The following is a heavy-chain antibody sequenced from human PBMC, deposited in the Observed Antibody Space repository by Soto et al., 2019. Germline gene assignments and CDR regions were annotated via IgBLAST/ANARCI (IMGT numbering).Heavy chain of an antibody. CDR2: ISGSGGST. Sequence: EVQLLESGGGLVQPGGSLRLSCAASGFTFSNYAMSWVRQAPGKGLEWVSAISGSGGSTYYADSVKGRFTISRDNSKNTLFLQMNRLRAEDTAVYYCAKDRYCSSGSCYSEWGFDIWGQGTMVTVSS. V-gene: IGHV3-23*01. J-gene: IGHJ3*02. D-gene: IGHD2-15*01. CDR3: AKDRYCSSGSCYSEWGFDI. CDR1: GFTFSNYA.